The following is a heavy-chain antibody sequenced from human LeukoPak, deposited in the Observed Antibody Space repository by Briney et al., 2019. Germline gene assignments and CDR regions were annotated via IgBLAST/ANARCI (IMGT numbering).Heavy chain of an antibody. CDR3: ARGRSNYYGMDV. Sequence: PSETLSLTCSVSDGSLNSYYRNWIRRPPGKGLEWIGYIYYNGNTNYSPSLKSRVTMSVDTSKNLFSLKVSSVTAADTAVYYCARGRSNYYGMDVWGQGTTVTVSS. D-gene: IGHD1-26*01. CDR1: DGSLNSYY. CDR2: IYYNGNT. J-gene: IGHJ6*02. V-gene: IGHV4-59*01.